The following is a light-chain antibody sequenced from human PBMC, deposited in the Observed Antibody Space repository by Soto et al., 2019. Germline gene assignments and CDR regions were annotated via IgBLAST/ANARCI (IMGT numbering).Light chain of an antibody. CDR3: QSYDSSLSGSRV. V-gene: IGLV1-40*01. Sequence: QYVLTQPPSVSGAPGQRVTISCTGSSSNIGAGYDVHWYQQLPGTAPKLLIYGNSNRPSGVPDRFSGSKSGTSASLAITGLQAEDEADYYFQSYDSSLSGSRVFGTGTKVTVL. CDR2: GNS. J-gene: IGLJ1*01. CDR1: SSNIGAGYD.